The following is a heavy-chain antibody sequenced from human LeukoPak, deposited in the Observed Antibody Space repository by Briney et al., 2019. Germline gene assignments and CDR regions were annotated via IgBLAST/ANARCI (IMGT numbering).Heavy chain of an antibody. CDR2: IIPIFGTA. V-gene: IGHV1-69*06. CDR3: ARVTGYVIEDYFDY. D-gene: IGHD3-22*01. J-gene: IGHJ4*02. Sequence: SVKVSCKASGGTFSSYAISWVRQAPGQGLEWMGGIIPIFGTANYAQKFQGRVTITADKSTSTAYMELSSLRSEDTAVYYCARVTGYVIEDYFDYWGQGTLVTVSS. CDR1: GGTFSSYA.